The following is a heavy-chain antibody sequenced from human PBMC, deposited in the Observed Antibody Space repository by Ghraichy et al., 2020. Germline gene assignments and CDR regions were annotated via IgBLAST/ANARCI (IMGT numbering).Heavy chain of an antibody. Sequence: GGSLRLSCAASGFTVSSNYMSWVRQAPGKGLEWVSVIYSGGSTYYADSVKGRFTISRHNSKNTLYLQMNSLRAEDTAVYYCARASLEMATIFLDVWGKGTTVTVSS. CDR3: ARASLEMATIFLDV. V-gene: IGHV3-53*04. CDR1: GFTVSSNY. J-gene: IGHJ6*04. D-gene: IGHD5-24*01. CDR2: IYSGGST.